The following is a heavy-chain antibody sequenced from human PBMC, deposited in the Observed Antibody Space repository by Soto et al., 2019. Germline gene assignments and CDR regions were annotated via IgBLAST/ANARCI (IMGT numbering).Heavy chain of an antibody. Sequence: PGGSLRLSCAASGFTFSSYAMHWVRQAPGKGLEWVAVISYDGSNKYYADSVKGRFTISRDNSKNTLYLQMNSLRAEDTAVYYCARDDIVVVVAAKATFDYWGQGTLVTVSS. J-gene: IGHJ4*02. CDR1: GFTFSSYA. CDR3: ARDDIVVVVAAKATFDY. V-gene: IGHV3-30-3*01. D-gene: IGHD2-15*01. CDR2: ISYDGSNK.